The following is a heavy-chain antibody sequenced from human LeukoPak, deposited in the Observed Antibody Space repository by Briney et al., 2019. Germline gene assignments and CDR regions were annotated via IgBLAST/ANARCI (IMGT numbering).Heavy chain of an antibody. CDR2: ISGSGGST. CDR3: AKEGVDCSSTNCYTRYYYYYMDV. J-gene: IGHJ6*03. V-gene: IGHV3-23*01. D-gene: IGHD2-2*02. Sequence: GGSLRLSCAASEFTFSSYGMSWVRQAPGKGLEWVSAISGSGGSTYYADSVKGRFSISRDNSKNTLYLQMNSLRAEDTAVYYCAKEGVDCSSTNCYTRYYYYYMDVWGKGTTVTVSS. CDR1: EFTFSSYG.